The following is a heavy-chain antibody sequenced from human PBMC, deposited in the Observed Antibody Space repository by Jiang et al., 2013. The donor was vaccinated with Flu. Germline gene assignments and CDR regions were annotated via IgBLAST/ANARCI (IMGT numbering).Heavy chain of an antibody. CDR2: MGGRHGVT. CDR3: ANDIDDDSGTWFDF. V-gene: IGHV3-23*01. Sequence: VQLLESGGGLVQPGGSLRLSCAASGFNFNNYALHWVRQAPGKGLEWVSGMGGRHGVTYYADSVRGRFTISRDNHKNTLYLDMNNLRGEDSALYYCANDIDDDSGTWFDFWGQGALVTVSS. D-gene: IGHD4-17*01. J-gene: IGHJ4*02. CDR1: GFNFNNYA.